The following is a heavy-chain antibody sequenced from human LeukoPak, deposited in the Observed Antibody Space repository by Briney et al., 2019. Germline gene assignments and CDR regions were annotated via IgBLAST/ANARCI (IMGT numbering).Heavy chain of an antibody. J-gene: IGHJ4*02. CDR1: GFSVSSNY. CDR3: ARSTCSGGTCHGEGFDY. Sequence: GGSLRLSCAASGFSVSSNYMSWVRQVPGKGLEWVSVIYSGGTTYYADSVKGRFTISRDNSKNTLYLQMNSLRAEDTAVYYCARSTCSGGTCHGEGFDYWGQGTLVTVSS. V-gene: IGHV3-66*02. D-gene: IGHD2-15*01. CDR2: IYSGGTT.